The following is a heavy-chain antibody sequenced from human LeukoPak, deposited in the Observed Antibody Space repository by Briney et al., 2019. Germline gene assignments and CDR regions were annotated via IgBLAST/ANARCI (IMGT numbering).Heavy chain of an antibody. CDR1: GCTFSNYS. D-gene: IGHD3-22*01. CDR2: IRKDGGVT. Sequence: PGGALRLSCAASGCTFSNYSMNWGRQAPGRGLEWVANIRKDGGVTFYEDSVKGRFTISRDNAKKPLYLEMNSLRAEDTAVYFFSRDDEYESGAFYYDRLDYWGQGTLATVSS. V-gene: IGHV3-7*03. J-gene: IGHJ4*02. CDR3: SRDDEYESGAFYYDRLDY.